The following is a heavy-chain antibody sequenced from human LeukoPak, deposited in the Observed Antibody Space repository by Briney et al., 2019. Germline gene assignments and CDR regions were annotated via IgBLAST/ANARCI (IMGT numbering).Heavy chain of an antibody. CDR3: ARGPADGAPQSGGWYFDL. Sequence: SETLSLTCTVSGGSISSYYWSWIRQPAGKGLEWIGRIYTSGSTNYNPSLKSRVTMSVDTSKNQFSLKLSSVTAADTAVYYCARGPADGAPQSGGWYFDLWGRGTLVTVSS. CDR2: IYTSGST. J-gene: IGHJ2*01. CDR1: GGSISSYY. D-gene: IGHD1-26*01. V-gene: IGHV4-4*07.